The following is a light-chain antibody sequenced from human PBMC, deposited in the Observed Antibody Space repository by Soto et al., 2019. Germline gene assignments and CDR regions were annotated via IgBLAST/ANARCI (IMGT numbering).Light chain of an antibody. CDR3: QQSYSSPWT. Sequence: DIQMTQSPSSLSASVGDRVTITCRASQTISSYLHWYQEKPGEAPKLLIYSASSLQSGVPSRFSGSVSGTDFTLSISSLQPEDFASYYCQQSYSSPWTFGQGTKVEI. J-gene: IGKJ1*01. CDR1: QTISSY. CDR2: SAS. V-gene: IGKV1-39*01.